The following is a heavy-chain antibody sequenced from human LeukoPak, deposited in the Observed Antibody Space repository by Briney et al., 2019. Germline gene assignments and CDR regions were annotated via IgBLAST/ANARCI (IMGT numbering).Heavy chain of an antibody. J-gene: IGHJ4*02. CDR2: INPSGGST. CDR3: AREGYSSSWYRGGFDY. D-gene: IGHD6-13*01. V-gene: IGHV1-46*01. Sequence: ASVTVSCTASGGTFSSYAISWVRQAPGQGLEWMGIINPSGGSTSYAQKFQGRVTMTRDTSTSTVYMELSSLRSEDTAVYYCAREGYSSSWYRGGFDYWGQGTLVTVSS. CDR1: GGTFSSYA.